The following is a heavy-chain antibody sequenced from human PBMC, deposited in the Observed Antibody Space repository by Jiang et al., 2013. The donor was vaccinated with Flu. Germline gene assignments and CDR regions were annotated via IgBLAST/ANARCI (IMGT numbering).Heavy chain of an antibody. CDR1: GCSFTNYW. V-gene: IGHV5-51*01. D-gene: IGHD5-18*01. J-gene: IGHJ4*01. CDR3: ARRGYSYSFDY. Sequence: GAEVKKPGESLKISCKVSGCSFTNYWIGWVRQMPGRGPEWMGIIYPGDSDTTYSPSFQGQVTLSVDESISTAYLQWSSLKAADTAMYFCARRGYSYSFDYWGQGTLVTVSS. CDR2: IYPGDSDT.